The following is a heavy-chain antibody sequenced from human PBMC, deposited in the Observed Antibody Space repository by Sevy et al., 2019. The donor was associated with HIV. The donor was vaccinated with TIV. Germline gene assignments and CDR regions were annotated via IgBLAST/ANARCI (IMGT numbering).Heavy chain of an antibody. CDR1: GFTFDNYW. J-gene: IGHJ4*02. CDR2: IRQDGNEI. Sequence: GGSLRLSCVASGFTFDNYWMQWVRQAPGKGLEWVANIRQDGNEIYYADSVKGRFTISRDKAKESLYLQMSNLRVEDTAIYYCARRYFDLWGQGILVTVS. CDR3: ARRYFDL. V-gene: IGHV3-7*01.